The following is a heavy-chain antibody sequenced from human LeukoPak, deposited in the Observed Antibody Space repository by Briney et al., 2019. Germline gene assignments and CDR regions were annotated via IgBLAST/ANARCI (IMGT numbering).Heavy chain of an antibody. Sequence: GRSLRLSCAASGFTFDNYAMHWVRQAPGKGPEWVSSIRWNSGNVAYADSVRGRFTISRDNAKNSLYLQMNSLRAEDTAVYYCAKTPLLWFGESPDSYFDYWGQGTLVTVSS. CDR2: IRWNSGNV. D-gene: IGHD3-10*01. V-gene: IGHV3-9*01. CDR1: GFTFDNYA. J-gene: IGHJ4*02. CDR3: AKTPLLWFGESPDSYFDY.